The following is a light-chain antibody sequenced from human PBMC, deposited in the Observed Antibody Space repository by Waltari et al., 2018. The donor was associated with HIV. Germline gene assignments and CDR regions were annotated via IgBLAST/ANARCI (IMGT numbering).Light chain of an antibody. CDR3: QQYYSNPPT. V-gene: IGKV4-1*01. CDR1: QTIFYSSKNKNY. CDR2: WAS. Sequence: DIVMTQSPDSLALSLGEGATLNCKSRQTIFYSSKNKNYLAWYQQKPGQTPKLLIYWASTRDSGVPDRFSGSGSGTDFTLTISNLQSEDVAIYFCQQYYSNPPTFGQGTKVEVK. J-gene: IGKJ1*01.